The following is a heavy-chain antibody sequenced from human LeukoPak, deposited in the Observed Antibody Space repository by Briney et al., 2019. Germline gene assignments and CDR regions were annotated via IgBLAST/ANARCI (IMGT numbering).Heavy chain of an antibody. CDR2: IFPGDADT. CDR3: ATKVRGGPADC. Sequence: GESLKISCRASGYNFTTSWIGWVRQMPGKGLEWMGIIFPGDADTRYGPSFQGQVTISADKSITTAYLQWSSLKASDTAFYYCATKVRGGPADCWGQGTLVTVSS. V-gene: IGHV5-51*01. CDR1: GYNFTTSW. D-gene: IGHD3-10*01. J-gene: IGHJ4*02.